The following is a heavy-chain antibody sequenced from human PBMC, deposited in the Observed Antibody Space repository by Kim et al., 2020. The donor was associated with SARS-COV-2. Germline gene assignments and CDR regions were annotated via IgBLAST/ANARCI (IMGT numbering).Heavy chain of an antibody. CDR2: ISSGSSYI. CDR3: ARAPLLGQYWYFDL. D-gene: IGHD1-26*01. J-gene: IGHJ2*01. CDR1: GFTFSSYS. Sequence: GGSLRLSCAASGFTFSSYSMNWVRQAPGKGLEWVSSISSGSSYIYYADSVKGRFTISRDNAKNSLYLQMNSLRAEDTAVYYCARAPLLGQYWYFDLWGRGTLVTVSS. V-gene: IGHV3-21*01.